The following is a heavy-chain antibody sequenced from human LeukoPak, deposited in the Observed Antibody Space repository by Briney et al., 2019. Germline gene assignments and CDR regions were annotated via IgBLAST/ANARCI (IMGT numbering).Heavy chain of an antibody. CDR2: IRYDGSNK. V-gene: IGHV3-30*02. D-gene: IGHD2-15*01. Sequence: PGGSLRLSCAASGFTFSSYSMNWVRQAPGKGLEWVAFIRYDGSNKYYADSVKGRFTISRDNSKNTLYLQMNSLRAEDTAVYYCARGGIAPFDYWGQGTLVTVSS. J-gene: IGHJ4*02. CDR1: GFTFSSYS. CDR3: ARGGIAPFDY.